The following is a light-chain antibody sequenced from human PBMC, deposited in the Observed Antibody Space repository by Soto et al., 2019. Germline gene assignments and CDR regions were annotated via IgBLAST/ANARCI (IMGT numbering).Light chain of an antibody. CDR3: QQYKDYTWT. CDR1: QRVDRY. J-gene: IGKJ1*01. V-gene: IGKV1-5*01. Sequence: DIQMTQSPSTLSASVGDRVSITCRASQRVDRYLAWYQQKPGKAPHLLIYDASSLESGVPSRFSGSGSGTEFTITISSLQPDDFTTFYCQQYKDYTWTFGQGTKVEV. CDR2: DAS.